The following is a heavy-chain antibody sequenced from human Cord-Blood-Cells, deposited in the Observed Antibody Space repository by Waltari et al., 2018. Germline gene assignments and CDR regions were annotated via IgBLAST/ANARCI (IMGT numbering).Heavy chain of an antibody. CDR1: GGSFSGYY. CDR2: INHSGST. J-gene: IGHJ4*02. Sequence: QVQLQQWGAGLLKPSETLSLTCAVYGGSFSGYYWSWIRQPPGKGLEWIGEINHSGSTNYNPSLKRRVTISVDPSKNQFSLKLSSVTAADTAVYYCARGRRIAVAGNFDYWGQGTLVTVSS. V-gene: IGHV4-34*01. CDR3: ARGRRIAVAGNFDY. D-gene: IGHD6-19*01.